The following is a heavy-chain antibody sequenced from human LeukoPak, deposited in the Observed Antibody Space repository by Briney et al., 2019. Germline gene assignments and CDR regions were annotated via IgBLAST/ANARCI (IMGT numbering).Heavy chain of an antibody. Sequence: GGSLRLSCAASGFTFSSYCMSWVRQAPGKGLEWVANIKQDGSEKYYVDSVKGRFTISRDNAKNSLYLQMNSLRAEDTAVYYCARERLHRGPYYFDYWGQGTLVTVSS. V-gene: IGHV3-7*01. CDR2: IKQDGSEK. D-gene: IGHD4-11*01. CDR1: GFTFSSYC. CDR3: ARERLHRGPYYFDY. J-gene: IGHJ4*02.